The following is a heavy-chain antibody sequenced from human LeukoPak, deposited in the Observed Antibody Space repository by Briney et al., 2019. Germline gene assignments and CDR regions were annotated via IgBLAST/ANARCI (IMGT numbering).Heavy chain of an antibody. J-gene: IGHJ4*02. Sequence: SVTVSCKASGGTFSNYAISWVRQAPGQGLEWMGGIIPIFGTANYAQKFQGRVTITADKSTSTAYMELSSLRSEDTAVYYCARVRIAAAGTSFDYWGQGTLVTVSS. CDR3: ARVRIAAAGTSFDY. CDR1: GGTFSNYA. CDR2: IIPIFGTA. V-gene: IGHV1-69*06. D-gene: IGHD6-13*01.